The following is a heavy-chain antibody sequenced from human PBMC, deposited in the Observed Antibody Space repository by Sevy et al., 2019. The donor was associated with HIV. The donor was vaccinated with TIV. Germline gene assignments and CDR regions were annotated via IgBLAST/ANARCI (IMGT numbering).Heavy chain of an antibody. V-gene: IGHV3-9*01. CDR1: GFTFDDFA. Sequence: GGSLRLSCAASGFTFDDFAMHWVRQSPGKGLEWVSGINWNSGRTEYADSVKGRFTISGHNTKDSLYLQMPSLRHEDTAFYYCAKDRAASGPGWYFDLWGRGTLVTVSS. D-gene: IGHD6-13*01. J-gene: IGHJ2*01. CDR3: AKDRAASGPGWYFDL. CDR2: INWNSGRT.